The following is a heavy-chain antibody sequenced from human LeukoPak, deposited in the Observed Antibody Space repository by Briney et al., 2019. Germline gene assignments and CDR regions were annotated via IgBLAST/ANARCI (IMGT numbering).Heavy chain of an antibody. V-gene: IGHV4-61*08. D-gene: IGHD5-12*01. Sequence: PSETLSLTCTVSGGSVSSGGYYWAWFRQPPGKGLEWIAYIYYSGSTYYNPSLKSRVTISVDTSTNQFSLNLTSVTTADSAVYYCASADYPYGMDVWGQGTTVTVSS. CDR3: ASADYPYGMDV. J-gene: IGHJ6*02. CDR2: IYYSGST. CDR1: GGSVSSGGYY.